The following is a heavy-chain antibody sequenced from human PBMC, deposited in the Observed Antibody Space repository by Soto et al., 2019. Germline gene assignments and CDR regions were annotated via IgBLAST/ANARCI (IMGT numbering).Heavy chain of an antibody. J-gene: IGHJ4*02. D-gene: IGHD1-26*01. CDR3: AADPSGSYYFDY. Sequence: SVKVSCKASGFTFTSSAMQWVRQARGQRLEWIGWIVVGSGNTNYAQKFQERVTITRDMSTSTAYMELSSLRSEDTAVYYCAADPSGSYYFDYWRQGTLVTVSS. CDR2: IVVGSGNT. V-gene: IGHV1-58*02. CDR1: GFTFTSSA.